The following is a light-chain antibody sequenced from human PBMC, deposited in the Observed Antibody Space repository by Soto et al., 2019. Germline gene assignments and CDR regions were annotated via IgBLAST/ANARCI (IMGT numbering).Light chain of an antibody. Sequence: EIVLTQSPGTLSLSPGERATLSCRASQSVSSSYLAWYQQKPGQAPRLLIYGASSRATGIPERFSGSGSGTEFTLTISSLHSEDFAVYYCQKYNNWPLAFGQGTKVEVK. CDR3: QKYNNWPLA. J-gene: IGKJ1*01. CDR1: QSVSSSY. V-gene: IGKV3-20*01. CDR2: GAS.